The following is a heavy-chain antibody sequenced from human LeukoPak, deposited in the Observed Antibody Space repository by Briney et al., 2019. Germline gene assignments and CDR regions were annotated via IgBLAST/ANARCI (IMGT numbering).Heavy chain of an antibody. J-gene: IGHJ4*02. D-gene: IGHD5-24*01. CDR3: ARGGRWLQLRALDY. CDR2: IKQDGSVK. V-gene: IGHV3-7*01. CDR1: GFTFSSYW. Sequence: PGGSLRLSCAASGFTFSSYWMSWVRQAPGKGLEWVANIKQDGSVKYYVDSVKGRFTISRDNAKNSLYLQMNSLRAEDTAVYYCARGGRWLQLRALDYWGQGTLVTVSS.